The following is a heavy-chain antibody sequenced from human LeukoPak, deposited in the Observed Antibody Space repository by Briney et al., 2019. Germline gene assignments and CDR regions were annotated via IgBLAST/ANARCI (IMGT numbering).Heavy chain of an antibody. CDR2: IIPIFGSA. D-gene: IGHD2-15*01. Sequence: GASVKVSCKASGGTFSSYAISWVRQAPGQGLEWMGGIIPIFGSANYAQKLQGRVTITTDQSTSTAYMELSSLSSEDTAVYYCARVGRSRGSLPNSYYYMDVWGKGTTVTVSS. CDR3: ARVGRSRGSLPNSYYYMDV. V-gene: IGHV1-69*05. J-gene: IGHJ6*03. CDR1: GGTFSSYA.